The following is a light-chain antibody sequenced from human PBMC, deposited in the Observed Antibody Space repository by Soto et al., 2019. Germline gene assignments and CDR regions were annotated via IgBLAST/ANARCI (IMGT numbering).Light chain of an antibody. Sequence: DLQMTQSPSSLSASVGDRVTITCRASQSIISYLNWYHQKPGKAPKLLIYDASSLQSGVPSRFSGSGSGTDFTLTISSLQPEDSANYYCQQSYSTPLTLGGGTKVEIK. CDR3: QQSYSTPLT. V-gene: IGKV1-39*01. CDR2: DAS. CDR1: QSIISY. J-gene: IGKJ4*01.